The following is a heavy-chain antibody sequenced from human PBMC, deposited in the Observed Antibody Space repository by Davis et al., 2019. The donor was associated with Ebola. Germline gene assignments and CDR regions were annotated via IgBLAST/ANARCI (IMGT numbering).Heavy chain of an antibody. CDR1: GFTFTSSA. Sequence: SVKVSCKASGFTFTSSAVQWVRQARGQRLEWIGWIVVGSGNTNYAQKFQERVTITRDMSTSTAYMELSSLRSEDTAVYYCAREMSYYDSSALDVWGQGTTVTVSS. D-gene: IGHD3-22*01. J-gene: IGHJ6*02. CDR3: AREMSYYDSSALDV. V-gene: IGHV1-58*01. CDR2: IVVGSGNT.